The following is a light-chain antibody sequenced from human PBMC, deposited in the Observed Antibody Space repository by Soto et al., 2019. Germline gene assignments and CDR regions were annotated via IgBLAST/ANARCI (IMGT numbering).Light chain of an antibody. CDR2: EVS. CDR3: SSYTSSSTGV. Sequence: QSALTQPASVSGSPGQSITISCTGTNSDMGGYNYVSWYQQHPGKAPKLMIYEVSNRPSGVSNRFSGSKSGNTASLTISGLQAEDEADYYCSSYTSSSTGVFGGGTKLTVL. V-gene: IGLV2-14*01. CDR1: NSDMGGYNY. J-gene: IGLJ2*01.